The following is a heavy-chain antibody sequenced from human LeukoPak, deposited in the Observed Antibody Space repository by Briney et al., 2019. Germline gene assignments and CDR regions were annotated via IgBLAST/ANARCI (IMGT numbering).Heavy chain of an antibody. D-gene: IGHD5-24*01. CDR2: IYYSGST. V-gene: IGHV4-59*08. Sequence: PSETLSLTCTVSGGSISSYYWSWIRQPPGKGLEWIGYIYYSGSTNYNPSLKSRVTISVDTSKNQFSLKLSSVTAADTAVYYCARQLDGDGCSDYFDYWSQGTWSPSPQ. CDR3: ARQLDGDGCSDYFDY. J-gene: IGHJ4*02. CDR1: GGSISSYY.